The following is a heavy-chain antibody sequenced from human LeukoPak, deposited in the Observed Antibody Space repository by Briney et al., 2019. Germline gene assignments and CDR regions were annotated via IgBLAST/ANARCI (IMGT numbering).Heavy chain of an antibody. D-gene: IGHD5-12*01. CDR2: ISYDGSNK. V-gene: IGHV3-30*04. Sequence: GRSLRLSCAASGFTFSSYAMHWVRQAPGKGLEWVAVISYDGSNKYYADSVKGRFTISRDDSKNTLYLQMNSLRAEDTAVYYCARDPAPKLRFGIWNFDYWGQGTLVTVSS. J-gene: IGHJ4*02. CDR3: ARDPAPKLRFGIWNFDY. CDR1: GFTFSSYA.